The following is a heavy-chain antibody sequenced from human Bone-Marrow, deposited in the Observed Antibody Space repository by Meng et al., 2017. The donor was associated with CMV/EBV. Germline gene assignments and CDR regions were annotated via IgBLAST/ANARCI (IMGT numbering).Heavy chain of an antibody. D-gene: IGHD5-12*01. Sequence: ASVKVSCKASGYTFTGYYMHWVRQAPGQGLEWMGWINPNSGGTNYAQKFQGRVTMTRDTSISTAYMELSRLRSDDTAVYYCARDRSYSGYDAFDIWGQGTMVTVSS. CDR2: INPNSGGT. CDR3: ARDRSYSGYDAFDI. J-gene: IGHJ3*02. CDR1: GYTFTGYY. V-gene: IGHV1-2*02.